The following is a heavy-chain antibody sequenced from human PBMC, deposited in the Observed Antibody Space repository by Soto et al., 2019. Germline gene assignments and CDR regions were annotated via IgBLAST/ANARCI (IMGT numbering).Heavy chain of an antibody. D-gene: IGHD2-15*01. CDR1: GFTFTDYW. CDR3: ARSPGYCSGGSCYRPRWYYGMDV. Sequence: EVQLVESGGGLVQPGGSLRLSCAASGFTFTDYWMSWVRQAPGKGLEWVANLNQDGSERNYVDSVKGRFTISRDNAKNSVYLQLNSLRAEDTAVYYCARSPGYCSGGSCYRPRWYYGMDVWGQGTTVTVSS. V-gene: IGHV3-7*03. J-gene: IGHJ6*02. CDR2: LNQDGSER.